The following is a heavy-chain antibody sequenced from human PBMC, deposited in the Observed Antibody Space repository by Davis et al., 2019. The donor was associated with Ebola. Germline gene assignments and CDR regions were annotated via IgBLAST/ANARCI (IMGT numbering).Heavy chain of an antibody. CDR2: IKQDGSEK. V-gene: IGHV3-7*03. D-gene: IGHD2-2*01. CDR1: GFTFSSYW. Sequence: PGGSLRLSCAAAGFTFSSYWMNWVRQAPGKGLEWVANIKQDGSEKYYVDSVKGRFTISRDNAKNSLYLQMNSLRAEDTAVYYCARETGYCSSSNCQYTDYWGQGTLVTVPS. CDR3: ARETGYCSSSNCQYTDY. J-gene: IGHJ4*02.